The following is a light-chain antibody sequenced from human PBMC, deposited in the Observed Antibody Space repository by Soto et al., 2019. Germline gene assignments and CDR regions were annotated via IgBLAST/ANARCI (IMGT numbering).Light chain of an antibody. J-gene: IGLJ2*01. CDR3: ISYAGSNNFVV. CDR1: SSDVGGYNY. V-gene: IGLV2-8*01. Sequence: QSALTQPPSASGSPGQSVTISCTGTSSDVGGYNYVSWYQQHPGKAPKLMIYEVSKRPTGVPDRFSGSKSGKTASLTVSGLQAEDEADYYCISYAGSNNFVVFGVGTKVTVL. CDR2: EVS.